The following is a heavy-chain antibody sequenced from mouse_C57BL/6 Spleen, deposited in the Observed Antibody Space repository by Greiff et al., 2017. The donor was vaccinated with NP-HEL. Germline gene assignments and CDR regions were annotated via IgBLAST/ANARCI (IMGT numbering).Heavy chain of an antibody. V-gene: IGHV5-16*01. CDR3: AREKTGTLYLDV. CDR1: GFTFSDYY. CDR2: INYDGSST. D-gene: IGHD4-1*01. Sequence: DVKLVESEGGLVQPGSSMKLSCTASGFTFSDYYMAWVRQVPEKGLEWVANINYDGSSTYYLDSLKSRFIISRDNAKNILYLQMSSLKSEDTATYYCAREKTGTLYLDVWGTGTTVTVSS. J-gene: IGHJ1*03.